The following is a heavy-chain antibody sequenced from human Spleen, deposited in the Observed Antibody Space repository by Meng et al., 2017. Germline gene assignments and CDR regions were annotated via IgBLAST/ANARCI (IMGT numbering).Heavy chain of an antibody. Sequence: QVELQQWGAGMLKPSETLSLTCAGYGGSFSGYYWSWIRQPPGKGLEWIGEINHSGSTNYNPSLKSRVTISVDTSKNHFSLNLTSVTAADTAVYYCTRGKKYYYDSTGYFAYWGQGTLVTVSS. CDR2: INHSGST. CDR3: TRGKKYYYDSTGYFAY. V-gene: IGHV4-34*01. CDR1: GGSFSGYY. J-gene: IGHJ4*02. D-gene: IGHD3-22*01.